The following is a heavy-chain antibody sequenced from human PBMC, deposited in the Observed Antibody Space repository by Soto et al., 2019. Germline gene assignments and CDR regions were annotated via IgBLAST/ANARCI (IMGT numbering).Heavy chain of an antibody. CDR3: ATERGWYFDL. CDR2: ISSSSSYI. CDR1: GFSFSNYN. J-gene: IGHJ2*01. V-gene: IGHV3-21*01. Sequence: EVQLVESGGGLVKPGGSLRLSCATSGFSFSNYNMNWVRQAPGKGLECVSSISSSSSYIYYADSVKGRFTISRDNAKKSMYLQMNSLRVEDTAVYYCATERGWYFDLWGRGTLVTVSS.